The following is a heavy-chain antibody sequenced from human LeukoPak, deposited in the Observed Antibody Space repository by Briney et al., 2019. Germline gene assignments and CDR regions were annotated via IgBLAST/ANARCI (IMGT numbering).Heavy chain of an antibody. CDR3: ARDVGSSGWYYYYGMGV. J-gene: IGHJ6*02. CDR1: GYTLTNFY. CDR2: INPSDGRT. D-gene: IGHD6-13*01. Sequence: ASVKVSCKASGYTLTNFYIHWVRQAPGQGLEWMGIINPSDGRTSHAQKFQGRVTMTRDTSTSTVYMELNNLRSDDTAVYYCARDVGSSGWYYYYGMGVWGQGTTVTVSS. V-gene: IGHV1-46*01.